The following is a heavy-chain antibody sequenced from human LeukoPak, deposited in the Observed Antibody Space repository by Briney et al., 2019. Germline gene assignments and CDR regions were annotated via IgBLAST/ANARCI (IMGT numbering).Heavy chain of an antibody. V-gene: IGHV4-34*01. J-gene: IGHJ4*02. CDR2: INHSGST. CDR1: GGSFSGYY. CDR3: ARVSVFGESR. Sequence: PSETLSLTCAVYGGSFSGYYWSWNRQPPGKGLEWIGEINHSGSTNYNPSLKSRVTISVDTSKNQFSLKLSSVTATDTAVYYCARVSVFGESRWGQGTLVTVSS. D-gene: IGHD3-10*02.